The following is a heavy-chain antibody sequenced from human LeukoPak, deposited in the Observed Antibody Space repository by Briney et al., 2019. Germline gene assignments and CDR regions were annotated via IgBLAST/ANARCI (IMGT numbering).Heavy chain of an antibody. CDR1: GYSLSRGYY. J-gene: IGHJ4*02. Sequence: SQTLSLTCTVSGYSLSRGYYWGWTRQPPGKGLEGIGSIYHSGSTYYNPSPKSRATISVDTSKNQFSLNLSPLTAADTPVYYLARVYLGTYGVPTTFDYWGERTLVTVFS. V-gene: IGHV4-38-2*02. CDR3: ARVYLGTYGVPTTFDY. CDR2: IYHSGST. D-gene: IGHD4-17*01.